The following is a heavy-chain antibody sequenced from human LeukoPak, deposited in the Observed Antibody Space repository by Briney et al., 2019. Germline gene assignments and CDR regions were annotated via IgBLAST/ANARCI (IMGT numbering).Heavy chain of an antibody. Sequence: PSETLSLTCTVSGGSISSYYWSWIRQPPGKGLEWIGYIYYSGSTNYNPSLKSRLTISVDTSKNQFSLKLSSVTAADTAVYYCASGLEYQLRSYYYYMDVWGKGTTVTVSS. CDR3: ASGLEYQLRSYYYYMDV. D-gene: IGHD2-2*01. CDR1: GGSISSYY. CDR2: IYYSGST. J-gene: IGHJ6*03. V-gene: IGHV4-59*01.